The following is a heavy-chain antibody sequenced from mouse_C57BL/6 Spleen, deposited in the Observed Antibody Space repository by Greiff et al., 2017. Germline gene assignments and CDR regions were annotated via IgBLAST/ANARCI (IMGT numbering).Heavy chain of an antibody. Sequence: QLQQSGAELVKPGASVKISCKASGYAFSSYWMNWVKQRPGKGLEWIGQIYPGDGDTNYNGKFKGKATLTADKSSSTAYMQLSSLTSEDSAVYFCARGGYYDYDPYFDYWGQGTTLTVSS. V-gene: IGHV1-80*01. CDR1: GYAFSSYW. CDR2: IYPGDGDT. CDR3: ARGGYYDYDPYFDY. D-gene: IGHD2-4*01. J-gene: IGHJ2*01.